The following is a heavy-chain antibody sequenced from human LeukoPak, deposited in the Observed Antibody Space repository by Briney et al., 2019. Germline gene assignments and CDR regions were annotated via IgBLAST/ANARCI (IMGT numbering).Heavy chain of an antibody. CDR3: ARDSESVWGSYYFDS. J-gene: IGHJ4*02. D-gene: IGHD3-16*01. CDR2: IYSGGST. CDR1: GFTVSSNY. Sequence: PGGSLSLSCAASGFTVSSNYMSWVRQAPGKGLEWVSVIYSGGSTYYADSVNGRFPISRDNSKNTLYLQMNSLRAEDTAVYYCARDSESVWGSYYFDSWGQGTLVTVSS. V-gene: IGHV3-66*02.